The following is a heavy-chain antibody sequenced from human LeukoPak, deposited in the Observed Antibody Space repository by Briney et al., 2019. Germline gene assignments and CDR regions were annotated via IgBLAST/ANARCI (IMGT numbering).Heavy chain of an antibody. Sequence: ASVKASCKASGYTFTSYGISWVRQAPGQGLEWMGWISAYNGNTNYAQKLQGRVTMTTDTSTSTAYMELRSLRSDDTAVYYCARDRDYSDSDAFDIWGQGTMVTVSS. V-gene: IGHV1-18*01. D-gene: IGHD4-11*01. CDR3: ARDRDYSDSDAFDI. CDR1: GYTFTSYG. CDR2: ISAYNGNT. J-gene: IGHJ3*02.